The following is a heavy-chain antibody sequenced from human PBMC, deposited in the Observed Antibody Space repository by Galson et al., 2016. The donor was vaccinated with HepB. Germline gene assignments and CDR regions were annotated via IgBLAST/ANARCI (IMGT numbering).Heavy chain of an antibody. J-gene: IGHJ4*02. CDR1: GYSFKTYG. CDR2: INDGDGST. Sequence: SVKVSCKASGYSFKTYGIHWVRQAPGQRPVWMGWINDGDGSTLHSQRFQGRVTFTRDTSASTAYMELSSLIFEDTAVYFCARDDATDGPIILDYWGQGTLVTVSS. CDR3: ARDDATDGPIILDY. D-gene: IGHD3/OR15-3a*01. V-gene: IGHV1-3*01.